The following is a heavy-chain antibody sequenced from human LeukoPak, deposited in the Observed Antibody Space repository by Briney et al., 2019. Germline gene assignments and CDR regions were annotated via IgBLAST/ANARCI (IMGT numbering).Heavy chain of an antibody. CDR3: ARSPDYYDRSGYGLDY. CDR1: GGTFSSYA. D-gene: IGHD3-22*01. V-gene: IGHV1-69*13. Sequence: SVKVSCKASGGTFSSYAISWVRQAPGQGLEWMGGIIPIFGTANYAQKFQGRVTITADESTSTAYMELSSLRSEDTAVYYCARSPDYYDRSGYGLDYWGQGTLVTVSS. J-gene: IGHJ4*02. CDR2: IIPIFGTA.